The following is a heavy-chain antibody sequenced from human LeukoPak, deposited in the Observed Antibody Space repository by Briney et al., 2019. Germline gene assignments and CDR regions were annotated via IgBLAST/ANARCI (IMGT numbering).Heavy chain of an antibody. CDR3: ARDNSVRDEAWWFNP. V-gene: IGHV1-18*01. CDR2: ISAYNGNT. J-gene: IGHJ5*02. CDR1: GYTFISYG. Sequence: ASVKVSCKASGYTFISYGISWVRQAPGQGLEWMGWISAYNGNTNYAQKLQGRVTLTRDMSTSTDYLELSSLRSEDTAVYYCARDNSVRDEAWWFNPWGQGTLVTVSS. D-gene: IGHD5-24*01.